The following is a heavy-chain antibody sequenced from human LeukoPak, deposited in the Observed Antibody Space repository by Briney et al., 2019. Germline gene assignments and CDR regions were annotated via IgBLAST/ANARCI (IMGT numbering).Heavy chain of an antibody. J-gene: IGHJ4*02. D-gene: IGHD3-22*01. CDR2: ISSSSSYI. CDR1: GFTFSSYS. CDR3: ARGKDDSSGYYLKY. Sequence: GGSLRLSCAASGFTFSSYSMNWVRQAPGKGLEWVSSISSSSSYIYYADSVRGRFTISRDNAKNSLYLQMNGLRAEDTAVYYCARGKDDSSGYYLKYWGQGTLVTVSS. V-gene: IGHV3-21*01.